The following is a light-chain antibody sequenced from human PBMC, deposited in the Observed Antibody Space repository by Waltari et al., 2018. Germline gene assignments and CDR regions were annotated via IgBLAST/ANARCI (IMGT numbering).Light chain of an antibody. J-gene: IGLJ6*01. CDR1: NIGSKS. Sequence: SYVLTQPPSVSVAPGKTARITCGGNNIGSKSVHWYQQKPGQAPVLVIYYDSDRPSGIPERVAGSNSGNTATLTISRVEAGDEADYYCQVWDSSSDHNVFGSGTKVTVL. CDR2: YDS. V-gene: IGLV3-21*04. CDR3: QVWDSSSDHNV.